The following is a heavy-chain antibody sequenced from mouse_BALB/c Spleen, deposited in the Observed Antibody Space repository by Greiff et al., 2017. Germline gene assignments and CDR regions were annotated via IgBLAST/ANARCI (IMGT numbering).Heavy chain of an antibody. CDR1: GFTFSSYA. V-gene: IGHV5-6-5*01. D-gene: IGHD1-2*01. CDR3: ARFYGYYAMDY. J-gene: IGHJ4*01. Sequence: EVKLVESGGGLVEPGGSLKLSCAASGFTFSSYAMSWVRQTPEKRLEWVASISSGGSTYYPDSVKGRFTISRDNARNILYLQMSSLRSEDTAMYYCARFYGYYAMDYWGQGTSVTVSS. CDR2: ISSGGST.